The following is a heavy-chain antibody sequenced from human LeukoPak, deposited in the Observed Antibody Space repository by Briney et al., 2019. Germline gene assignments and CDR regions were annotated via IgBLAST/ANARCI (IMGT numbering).Heavy chain of an antibody. CDR1: GFTFSSYS. J-gene: IGHJ4*02. Sequence: GGSLRLSCAASGFTFSSYSMNWVRQAPGKGLEWVSSISSSSSYIYYADSVKGRFTISRDNAKNSLYLQMNSLRAEDTAVYYCARDYDSSGSSDYWGQGTLVTVSS. CDR2: ISSSSSYI. CDR3: ARDYDSSGSSDY. V-gene: IGHV3-21*01. D-gene: IGHD3-22*01.